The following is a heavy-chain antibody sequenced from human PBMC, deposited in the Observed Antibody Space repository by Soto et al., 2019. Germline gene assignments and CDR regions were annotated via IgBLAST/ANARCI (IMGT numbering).Heavy chain of an antibody. V-gene: IGHV1-69*04. CDR2: IIPILGIA. CDR1: GGTFSSYT. D-gene: IGHD3-9*01. CDR3: AREGGYDILTGYYGPQYNWFDP. Sequence: SVEVSCKASGGTFSSYTISWVRQAPGQGLEWMGRIIPILGIANYAQKFQGRVTITADKSTSTAYMELSSLRSEDTAVYYCAREGGYDILTGYYGPQYNWFDPWGQGTLVTVSS. J-gene: IGHJ5*02.